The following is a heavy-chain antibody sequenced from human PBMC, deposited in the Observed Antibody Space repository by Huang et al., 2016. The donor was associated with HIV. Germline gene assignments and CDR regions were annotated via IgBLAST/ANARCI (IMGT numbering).Heavy chain of an antibody. CDR2: ISNDGSRK. D-gene: IGHD4-17*01. Sequence: QVHLEESGGGVVQPGRPLRLSCTASGFMFSTFGIDWCRQGPGKGLEGVAGISNDGSRKYYVDSVKGRFTISRYNSKNIVYLQMNSLRPEDTAVYYCAKPSGDYEFFDFWGQGTVVTVSS. V-gene: IGHV3-30*18. CDR1: GFMFSTFG. J-gene: IGHJ4*02. CDR3: AKPSGDYEFFDF.